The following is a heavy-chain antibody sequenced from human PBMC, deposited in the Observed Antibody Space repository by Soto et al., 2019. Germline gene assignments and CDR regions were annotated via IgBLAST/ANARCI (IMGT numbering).Heavy chain of an antibody. CDR2: ISYDGSNK. CDR1: GFTFSSYG. D-gene: IGHD5-12*01. CDR3: AKEHDADSGSGSMYSYYSGVAV. Sequence: QVQLVESGGGVVQPGRSLRLSCAASGFTFSSYGMHWVRQAPGKGLEWVAVISYDGSNKYYADSVKGRFTISRDNSKNTRYLQIKSRRAEDTAVYYCAKEHDADSGSGSMYSYYSGVAVWGKGTTVTVSS. J-gene: IGHJ6*04. V-gene: IGHV3-30*18.